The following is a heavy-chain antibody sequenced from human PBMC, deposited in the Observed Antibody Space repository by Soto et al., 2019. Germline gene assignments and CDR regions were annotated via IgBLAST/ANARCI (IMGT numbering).Heavy chain of an antibody. CDR2: IYYSGST. CDR1: GGSISSGDYY. CDR3: ARHGGYCSGGRSYRDNWSDP. D-gene: IGHD2-15*01. Sequence: PSETLSLTCTVSGGSISSGDYYWSWIRQPPGKGLEWIGYIYYSGSTYYNPSLKSRVTLSVDTSKNQFSLKLSSVTAADTAVYYCARHGGYCSGGRSYRDNWSDPWDQGTLVTVPQ. J-gene: IGHJ5*02. V-gene: IGHV4-30-4*01.